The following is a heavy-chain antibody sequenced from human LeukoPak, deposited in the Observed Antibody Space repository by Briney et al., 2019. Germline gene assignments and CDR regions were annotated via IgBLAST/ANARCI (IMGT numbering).Heavy chain of an antibody. V-gene: IGHV4-31*03. CDR3: ARAVGGVTVDRNFDF. CDR1: GVSISSGGYY. J-gene: IGHJ4*02. Sequence: TLSLTCIVSGVSISSGGYYWSWIRQHPGKGLECIGFIYYSGSTYYNPSLKSRVTISIDTSKNQFSLNLSSVTAADTAVYYCARAVGGVTVDRNFDFWGQGTLVTVSS. D-gene: IGHD3-16*01. CDR2: IYYSGST.